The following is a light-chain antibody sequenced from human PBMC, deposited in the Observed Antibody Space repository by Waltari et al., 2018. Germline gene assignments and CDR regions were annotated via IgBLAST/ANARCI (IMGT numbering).Light chain of an antibody. CDR3: HQYGPSLWT. CDR2: GTS. V-gene: IGKV3-20*01. J-gene: IGKJ1*01. Sequence: EIVLTQSPGTLSLTPGDRVTVSCRASQSIHSAYLAWYPHKPGQAPRLLILGTSTRAAGIPDRFSGSGSGTDFTLTISRLEPEDFAVYFCHQYGPSLWTFGQGTKVEI. CDR1: QSIHSAY.